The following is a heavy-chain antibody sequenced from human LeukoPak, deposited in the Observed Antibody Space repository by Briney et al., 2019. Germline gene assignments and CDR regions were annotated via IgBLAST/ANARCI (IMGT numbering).Heavy chain of an antibody. Sequence: GGSLRLSCAASGFTFSSYSMNWVRQAPGKGLEWVANIKQDGSEKYYVDSVKGRFTISRDNAKNSLYLQMNSLRAEDTAVYYCASLTNDDILTGPDAFDIWGQGTMVTVSS. CDR2: IKQDGSEK. D-gene: IGHD3-9*01. V-gene: IGHV3-7*03. CDR3: ASLTNDDILTGPDAFDI. J-gene: IGHJ3*02. CDR1: GFTFSSYS.